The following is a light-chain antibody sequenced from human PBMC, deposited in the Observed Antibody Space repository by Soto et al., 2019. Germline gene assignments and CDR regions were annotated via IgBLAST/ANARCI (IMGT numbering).Light chain of an antibody. Sequence: DIQMTQSPSSLSASVGDRVTITCRASQEIGGYLNWYQQKPGKAPELLIYAASSLQSGVPSRFIGSRSGTEFTLTITSLQPEDFATYYCQQSYGSPELTFGGGTKVEIK. CDR3: QQSYGSPELT. CDR1: QEIGGY. J-gene: IGKJ4*01. CDR2: AAS. V-gene: IGKV1-39*01.